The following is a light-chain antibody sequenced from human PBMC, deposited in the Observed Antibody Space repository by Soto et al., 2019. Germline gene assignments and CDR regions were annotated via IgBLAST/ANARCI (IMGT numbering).Light chain of an antibody. CDR2: DAS. CDR1: QTIGSW. CDR3: QQYNSYLWT. J-gene: IGKJ1*01. Sequence: DIQMTQSPSTLSGSVGDRVTITCRASQTIGSWLAWYQQKPGKAPKLLIYDASSLESGVPSRFSGSGSGTEFTLTISSLQPDDFATYYCQQYNSYLWTFGQGTKVDIK. V-gene: IGKV1-5*01.